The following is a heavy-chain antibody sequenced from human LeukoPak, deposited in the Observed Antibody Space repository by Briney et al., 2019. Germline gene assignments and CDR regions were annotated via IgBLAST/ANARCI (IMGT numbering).Heavy chain of an antibody. CDR1: GFTFSDYN. CDR3: ARRPRRGYSKLSWAFDI. CDR2: INHSGST. D-gene: IGHD6-13*01. Sequence: GSLRLSCAASGFTFSDYNMRWIRQAPGKGLEWIGEINHSGSTNYNPSLKSRVTISVDTSKNQFSLKLSSVTAADTAVYYCARRPRRGYSKLSWAFDIWDQGTMVTVSS. J-gene: IGHJ3*02. V-gene: IGHV4-34*01.